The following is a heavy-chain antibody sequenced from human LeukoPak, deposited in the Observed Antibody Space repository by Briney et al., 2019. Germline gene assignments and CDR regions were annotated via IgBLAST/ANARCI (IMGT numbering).Heavy chain of an antibody. CDR1: GYTFTSYF. D-gene: IGHD2-2*01. J-gene: IGHJ5*02. V-gene: IGHV1-46*03. Sequence: GASVKVSCRASGYTFTSYFMHWVRQAPGQGLEWMGIINPSGGSTSYAQKFQGRVTMTRDTSTSTVYMELSSLRSEDTAVYYCARAGYCSSTSCYGNRAYDPWGQGTLVTVSS. CDR3: ARAGYCSSTSCYGNRAYDP. CDR2: INPSGGST.